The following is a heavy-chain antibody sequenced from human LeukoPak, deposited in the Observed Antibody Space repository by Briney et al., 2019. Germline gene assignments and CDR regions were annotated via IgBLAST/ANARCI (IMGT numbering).Heavy chain of an antibody. V-gene: IGHV4-59*08. D-gene: IGHD3-3*01. CDR1: GGSISSNY. Sequence: SETLSLTCTVSGGSISSNYWSWIRQSPGKGLEWIGYIYYRGSTDYNPSLKSRVTISVDTSKNQFSLKLSSVTAADTAVYYCARQNYDEVNYYYYGLDVWGQGTTVTVSS. CDR2: IYYRGST. J-gene: IGHJ6*02. CDR3: ARQNYDEVNYYYYGLDV.